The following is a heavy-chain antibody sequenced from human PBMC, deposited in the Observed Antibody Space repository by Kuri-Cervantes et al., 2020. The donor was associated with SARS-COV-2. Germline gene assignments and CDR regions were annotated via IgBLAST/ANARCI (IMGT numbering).Heavy chain of an antibody. V-gene: IGHV3-23*01. CDR2: ISGSGGST. J-gene: IGHJ5*02. CDR3: AKQFAWHQPAEFDP. CDR1: GFTFRWYD. Sequence: GGSLRLSFAASGFTFRWYDMSWVRQAPGKGLEWVSAISGSGGSTYYVDSVKGRFTISRDNSKNTLYLQMSRLRAEDTAVYYCAKQFAWHQPAEFDPWGQGTLVTVSS. D-gene: IGHD5-24*01.